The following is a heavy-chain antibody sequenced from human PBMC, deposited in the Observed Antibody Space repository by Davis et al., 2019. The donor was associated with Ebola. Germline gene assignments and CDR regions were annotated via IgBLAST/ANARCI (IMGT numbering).Heavy chain of an antibody. D-gene: IGHD2-21*02. V-gene: IGHV3-23*01. Sequence: GESLKISCAASGFTFSSYAMSWVRQAPGKGLEWVSAISGSGGSTSYADSVKGRFTISRDNSKNTLYLQMNSLRAEDTAVYYCARDIATGGDCYLGYWGQGTLVTVSS. CDR1: GFTFSSYA. CDR2: ISGSGGST. CDR3: ARDIATGGDCYLGY. J-gene: IGHJ4*02.